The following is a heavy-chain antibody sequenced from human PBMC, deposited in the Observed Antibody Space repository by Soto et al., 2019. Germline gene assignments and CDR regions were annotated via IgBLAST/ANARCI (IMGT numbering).Heavy chain of an antibody. CDR3: ASDLLGGPLHTAMVP. J-gene: IGHJ5*02. V-gene: IGHV4-39*01. CDR1: GGSISSSSYY. CDR2: IYYSGST. Sequence: PSETLSLTCTVSGGSISSSSYYWGWIRQPPGKGLEWIGSIYYSGSTYYNPSLKSRVTISVDTSKNQFSLKLSSVTAADTAVYYCASDLLGGPLHTAMVPWGQGTLVTVST. D-gene: IGHD5-18*01.